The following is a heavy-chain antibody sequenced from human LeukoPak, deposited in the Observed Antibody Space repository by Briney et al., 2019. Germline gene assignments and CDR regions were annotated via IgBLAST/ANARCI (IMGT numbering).Heavy chain of an antibody. CDR1: GYRFNTYW. D-gene: IGHD6-25*01. V-gene: IGHV5-51*01. CDR3: VRQADGGSYYDY. Sequence: GESLKISCKASGYRFNTYWIGWVRRTPEKGLEWIGIVYPANSDTRYSPSFRGQVTISADMSITTAYLQWGSLKASETAIYYCVRQADGGSYYDYWGQGTLVTVSS. J-gene: IGHJ4*02. CDR2: VYPANSDT.